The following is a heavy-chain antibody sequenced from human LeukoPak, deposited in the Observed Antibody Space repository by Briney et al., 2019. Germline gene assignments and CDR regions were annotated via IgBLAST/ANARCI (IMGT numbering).Heavy chain of an antibody. CDR1: GFTVSSNY. CDR3: AREVVRGVIDY. J-gene: IGHJ4*02. D-gene: IGHD3-10*01. V-gene: IGHV3-53*01. Sequence: GGSLRLSCAASGFTVSSNYMSWVRQAPGEGLEWISVIYSGGSTDYADSVKGRFTISRENSKNTLYLQMNSLRAEDRAVYYCAREVVRGVIDYWGQGTLVTVSS. CDR2: IYSGGST.